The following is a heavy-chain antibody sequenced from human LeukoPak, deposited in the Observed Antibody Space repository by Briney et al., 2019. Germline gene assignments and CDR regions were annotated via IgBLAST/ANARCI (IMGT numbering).Heavy chain of an antibody. V-gene: IGHV1-2*02. Sequence: ASVKVSCKASGYSFAAYYMHWVRQAPGQGLEWMGWIKPNSGGTRSAQKFQGRVTMTRDTSISTAYMELSSLRYDDTAVYYCATNILVRDIINWFDPWGQGTLVTVSS. D-gene: IGHD3-10*01. CDR3: ATNILVRDIINWFDP. J-gene: IGHJ5*02. CDR2: IKPNSGGT. CDR1: GYSFAAYY.